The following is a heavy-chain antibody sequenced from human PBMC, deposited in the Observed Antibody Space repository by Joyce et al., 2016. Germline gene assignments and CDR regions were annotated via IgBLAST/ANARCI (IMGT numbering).Heavy chain of an antibody. CDR3: ARGGSKWVNWFDP. CDR2: IRPDSGDT. CDR1: GYTFPGHY. V-gene: IGHV1-2*02. J-gene: IGHJ5*02. D-gene: IGHD1-26*01. Sequence: QVQLVQSGPEVKKPGASVKVSCKTSGYTFPGHYLHWVRQAPGQGLEWLGWIRPDSGDTNYAQKFQGRITLTRDTSITTAYMELRWLRSDDTAAYYWARGGSKWVNWFDPWGQGTLVTV.